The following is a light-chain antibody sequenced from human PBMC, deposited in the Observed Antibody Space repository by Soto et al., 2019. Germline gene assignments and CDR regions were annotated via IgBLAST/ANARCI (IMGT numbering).Light chain of an antibody. Sequence: EIVLTQSPATLSVSPGERATLSCSASQSVSSNLAWYQQKPGQAPRLLIYGASTRATGIPARFSGSGSGTEFTLAISSLQSEDFAVYYWQQYNNWAITCRRGTLLEIK. V-gene: IGKV3-15*01. CDR1: QSVSSN. CDR2: GAS. J-gene: IGKJ5*01. CDR3: QQYNNWAIT.